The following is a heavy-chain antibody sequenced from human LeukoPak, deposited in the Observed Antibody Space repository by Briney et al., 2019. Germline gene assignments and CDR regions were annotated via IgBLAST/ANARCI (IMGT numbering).Heavy chain of an antibody. CDR3: ARDRGYCSSTSCHRGDAFDI. V-gene: IGHV1-2*02. D-gene: IGHD2-2*01. CDR2: INPNSGGT. J-gene: IGHJ3*02. Sequence: GASVKVSCKASGYTFTGYYMHWVRQAPGQGLEWMGWINPNSGGTNYAQKFQGRVTMTRDTSISTAYMELSRLRSDDTAVYYCARDRGYCSSTSCHRGDAFDIWGQGTMVTVSS. CDR1: GYTFTGYY.